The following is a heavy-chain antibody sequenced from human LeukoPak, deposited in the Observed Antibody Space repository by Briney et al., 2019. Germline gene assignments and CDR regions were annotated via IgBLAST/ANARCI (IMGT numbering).Heavy chain of an antibody. CDR2: IGTAGDT. Sequence: GGSLRLSCAATGFTFSSYDMHWVRQATGKGLEWVSAIGTAGDTYYPGSVKGRFTISRENAKNSLYLQMNSLRAGDTAVYYCARGSSGPGGFDAFDIWGQGTMVTVSS. V-gene: IGHV3-13*01. CDR1: GFTFSSYD. D-gene: IGHD6-19*01. CDR3: ARGSSGPGGFDAFDI. J-gene: IGHJ3*02.